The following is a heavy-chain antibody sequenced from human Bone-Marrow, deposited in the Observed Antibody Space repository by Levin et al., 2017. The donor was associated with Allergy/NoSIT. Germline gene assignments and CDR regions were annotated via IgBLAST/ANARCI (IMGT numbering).Heavy chain of an antibody. CDR2: FDPEDGET. Sequence: GASVKVSCKVSGYTLSELSMHWVRQAPGKGLEWMGGFDPEDGETIYAQDFQGRITMTEDTSTDTAYMELSSLRSEDTAVYYCAIHRGTTVTTKYYYALDVWGLGTTVTVSS. D-gene: IGHD4-17*01. CDR1: GYTLSELS. J-gene: IGHJ6*02. CDR3: AIHRGTTVTTKYYYALDV. V-gene: IGHV1-24*01.